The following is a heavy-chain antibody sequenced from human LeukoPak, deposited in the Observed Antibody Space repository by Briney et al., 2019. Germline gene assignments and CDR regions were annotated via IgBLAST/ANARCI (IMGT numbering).Heavy chain of an antibody. J-gene: IGHJ3*02. CDR3: ARADTQDDAFDI. CDR2: ISITSSYI. D-gene: IGHD2-2*02. Sequence: GGSLRLSCAASGFTFSTHSMNWVRQAPGKGLEWVSSISITSSYIYYADSVKGRFTIPRDNAKNSLFLQMNSLRAEDTAVYYCARADTQDDAFDIWGQGTMVTVSS. CDR1: GFTFSTHS. V-gene: IGHV3-21*01.